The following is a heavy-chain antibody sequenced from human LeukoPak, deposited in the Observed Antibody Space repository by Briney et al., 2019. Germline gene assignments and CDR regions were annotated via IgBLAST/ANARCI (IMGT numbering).Heavy chain of an antibody. D-gene: IGHD2-2*01. Sequence: SQTLSLTCAVSGGSISSGGYSWSWIRQPPGKGLEWIGYIYHSGSTYYNPSLKSRVTISVDRSKNQFSLKLSSVTADDTAVYYCATVRGGLQYCTTTRCYAFDYWGQGTLVTVSS. CDR3: ATVRGGLQYCTTTRCYAFDY. J-gene: IGHJ4*02. V-gene: IGHV4-30-2*01. CDR1: GGSISSGGYS. CDR2: IYHSGST.